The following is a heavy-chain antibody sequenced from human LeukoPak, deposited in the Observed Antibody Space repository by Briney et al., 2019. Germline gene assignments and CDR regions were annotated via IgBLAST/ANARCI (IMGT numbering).Heavy chain of an antibody. J-gene: IGHJ1*01. CDR2: INPSGGST. D-gene: IGHD6-13*01. V-gene: IGHV1-46*01. CDR1: GYTFTSYY. Sequence: ASVKVSYKASGYTFTSYYMHWVRQAPGQGLEWMGIINPSGGSTSYAQKFQGRVTMTRDTSTSTVYMELSSLRSEDTAVYYCARDQGGAAAAPGYFQHWGQGTLVTVSS. CDR3: ARDQGGAAAAPGYFQH.